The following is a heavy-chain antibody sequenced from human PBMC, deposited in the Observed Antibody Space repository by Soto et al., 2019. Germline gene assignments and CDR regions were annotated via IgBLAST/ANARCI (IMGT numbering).Heavy chain of an antibody. CDR1: EFTFSSYA. Sequence: GVSLRLSCAASEFTFSSYAMHWVRQAPGKGLEWVAVISSDGSDKYYADSVKGRFAISRDNPKNTLYVQLNRMRAEDTALYYCALVRQYGAGFIDVWGQAPTVSVS. CDR3: ALVRQYGAGFIDV. J-gene: IGHJ6*02. CDR2: ISSDGSDK. V-gene: IGHV3-30*09. D-gene: IGHD3-10*01.